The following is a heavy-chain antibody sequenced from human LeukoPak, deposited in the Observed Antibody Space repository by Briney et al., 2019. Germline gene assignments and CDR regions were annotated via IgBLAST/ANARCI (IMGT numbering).Heavy chain of an antibody. CDR3: AREASDYLAYYYGMDV. CDR1: GFTFSSYA. J-gene: IGHJ6*02. V-gene: IGHV3-30-3*01. D-gene: IGHD4-11*01. CDR2: ISYDGSNK. Sequence: GGSLRLSCAASGFTFSSYAMHWVRQAPGKGLEWVAVISYDGSNKYYADSVKGRFTISRDNSKNTLYLQMNSLRAEDTAVYYCAREASDYLAYYYGMDVWGQGTTVTVSS.